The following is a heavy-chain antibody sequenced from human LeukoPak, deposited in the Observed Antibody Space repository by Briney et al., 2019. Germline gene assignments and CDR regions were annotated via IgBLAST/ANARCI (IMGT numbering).Heavy chain of an antibody. V-gene: IGHV1-46*01. D-gene: IGHD5-18*01. J-gene: IGHJ6*03. CDR3: ARGGPSRIQLYLGYYYYMDV. CDR2: INPSGGST. CDR1: GYTFTSYY. Sequence: GASVKVSCKASGYTFTSYYIHWVRQAPGQGLEWMGMINPSGGSTTYAKKFQGRVTMTRDMSTSTVYMELSSLRSEDTAVYYCARGGPSRIQLYLGYYYYMDVWGKGTTVTISS.